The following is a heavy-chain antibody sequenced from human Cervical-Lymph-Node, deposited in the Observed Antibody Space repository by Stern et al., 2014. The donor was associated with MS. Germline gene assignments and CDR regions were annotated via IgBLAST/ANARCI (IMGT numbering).Heavy chain of an antibody. V-gene: IGHV1-2*02. Sequence: QVQLVQSGAEVKEPGASVKVSCRPSGYTFTDYYVHWVRQAPGQGLEWMGWINADSGAIHYVQKFQDRVTMTRDTSVSTAYMELTTLRSDDTAVYYCARSSIRESDYYYPYGMDVWGQGTTVTVSS. CDR1: GYTFTDYY. CDR2: INADSGAI. D-gene: IGHD5-24*01. CDR3: ARSSIRESDYYYPYGMDV. J-gene: IGHJ6*02.